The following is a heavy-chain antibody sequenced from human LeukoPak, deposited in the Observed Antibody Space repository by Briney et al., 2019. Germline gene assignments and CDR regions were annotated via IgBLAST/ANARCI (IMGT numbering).Heavy chain of an antibody. J-gene: IGHJ3*02. D-gene: IGHD1-26*01. CDR2: IKRKTDGGTT. Sequence: GGSLRLSCAASGFTFSNAWMSWVRQAPGKGLDWVGRIKRKTDGGTTDYAAPVKGRFTISRDDSKNTLYLQMNSLKTEDTAVYYCTTVGVGSTLHAFDIWGQGTMVTVSS. V-gene: IGHV3-15*01. CDR3: TTVGVGSTLHAFDI. CDR1: GFTFSNAW.